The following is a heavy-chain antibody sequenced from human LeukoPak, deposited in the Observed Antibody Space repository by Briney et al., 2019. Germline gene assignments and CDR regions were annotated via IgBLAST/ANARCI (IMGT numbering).Heavy chain of an antibody. CDR2: IVRTITTT. CDR3: ARVVVGATVPDAFDI. Sequence: GGSLRLSCAASGFTFSRYDLSWVRQAPGRGLECVSTIVRTITTTYYADSVKGRFTISRDNAKNSLYLQMNSLRAEDTAVYYCARVVVGATVPDAFDIWGQGTMVTVSS. V-gene: IGHV3-23*05. J-gene: IGHJ3*02. CDR1: GFTFSRYD. D-gene: IGHD1-26*01.